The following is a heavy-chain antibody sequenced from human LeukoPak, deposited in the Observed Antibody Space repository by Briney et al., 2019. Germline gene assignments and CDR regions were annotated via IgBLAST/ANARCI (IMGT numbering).Heavy chain of an antibody. CDR2: IIPIFGTA. J-gene: IGHJ4*02. CDR1: GGTFSSYA. V-gene: IGHV1-69*13. Sequence: GASVKVSCKASGGTFSSYAISWVRQAPGQGLEWMGGIIPIFGTANYAQKFQGRVTITADESTSTAYMELSSLRSEDTAVYYCARDGDVVVRGTYDYWGQGTLVTVSS. D-gene: IGHD2-15*01. CDR3: ARDGDVVVRGTYDY.